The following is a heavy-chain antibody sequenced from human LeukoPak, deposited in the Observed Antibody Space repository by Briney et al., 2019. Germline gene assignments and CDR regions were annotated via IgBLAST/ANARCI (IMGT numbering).Heavy chain of an antibody. J-gene: IGHJ4*02. CDR3: ARHFDY. CDR2: ISYSGNT. V-gene: IGHV4-39*01. CDR1: GGSISSSDNY. Sequence: PSETLSLTCTVSGGSISSSDNYWGWIRQPPGKGLEWIGSISYSGNTYYNPSLKSRVTIFGDRSKNQFSLKMSSVTAADTAVYYCARHFDYWGQGTLVTVSS.